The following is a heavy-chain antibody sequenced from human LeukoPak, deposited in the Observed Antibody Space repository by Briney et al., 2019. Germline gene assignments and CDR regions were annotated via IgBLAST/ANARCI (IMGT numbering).Heavy chain of an antibody. V-gene: IGHV4-59*01. CDR3: ARAGRWEGRPHAFDI. CDR1: GDSMSSYY. J-gene: IGHJ3*02. CDR2: IYYSGST. Sequence: SETLSLTCTVSGDSMSSYYWSWIRQPPGKGLEWIGYIYYSGSTNYNPSLKSRVTISVDTSKNQFSLKLNSVTAADTAVYYCARAGRWEGRPHAFDIWGQGTMVTVSS. D-gene: IGHD1-26*01.